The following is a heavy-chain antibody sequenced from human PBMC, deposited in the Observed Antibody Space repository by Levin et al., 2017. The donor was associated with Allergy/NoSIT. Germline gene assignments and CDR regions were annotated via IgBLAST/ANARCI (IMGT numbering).Heavy chain of an antibody. CDR3: ARHAYYYDSSD. V-gene: IGHV4-39*01. Sequence: SETLSLTCTVSGGSISSSSYYWGWIRQPPGKGLEWIGSIYYSGSTYYNPSLKSRVTISVDTSKNQFSLKLSSVTAADTAVYYCARHAYYYDSSDWGQGTLVTVS. J-gene: IGHJ4*02. D-gene: IGHD3-22*01. CDR2: IYYSGST. CDR1: GGSISSSSYY.